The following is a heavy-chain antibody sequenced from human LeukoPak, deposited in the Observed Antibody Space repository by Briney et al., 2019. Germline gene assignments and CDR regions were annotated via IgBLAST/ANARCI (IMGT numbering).Heavy chain of an antibody. D-gene: IGHD3-22*01. CDR2: IIPIFGTA. CDR3: AREDSSGYQVFDY. J-gene: IGHJ4*02. CDR1: GFTFSSYA. Sequence: GGSLRLSCAASGFTFSSYAISWVRQAPGQGLEWMGRIIPIFGTANYAQKFQGRVTITTDESTSTAYMELSSLRSEDTAVYYCAREDSSGYQVFDYWGQGTLVTVSS. V-gene: IGHV1-69*05.